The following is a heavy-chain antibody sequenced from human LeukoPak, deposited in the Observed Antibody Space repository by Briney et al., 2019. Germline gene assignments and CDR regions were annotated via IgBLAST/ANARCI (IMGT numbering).Heavy chain of an antibody. CDR2: ISSSSSTI. Sequence: GGSLRLSCAASGFTFSSCSMNWVRQAPGKGLEWVSYISSSSSTIYYADSVKGRFTISRDNAKNSLYLQMNSLRAEDTAVYYCARGVDILTGYYLFDYWGQGTLVTVSS. V-gene: IGHV3-48*01. CDR1: GFTFSSCS. CDR3: ARGVDILTGYYLFDY. J-gene: IGHJ4*02. D-gene: IGHD3-9*01.